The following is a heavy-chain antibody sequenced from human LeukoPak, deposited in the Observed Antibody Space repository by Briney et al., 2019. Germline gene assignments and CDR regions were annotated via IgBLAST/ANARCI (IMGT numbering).Heavy chain of an antibody. CDR2: IYYSGST. J-gene: IGHJ4*02. D-gene: IGHD3-16*02. CDR3: ARRGQAGYLY. Sequence: SETLSLTCTVSGGSISSSSYYWGWIRQPPGKGLEWIGSIYYSGSTYYNPSLKSRVTVSVDTSKNQFSLNLNSVTAADTAVYYCARRGQAGYLYWGQGTLVTVSS. V-gene: IGHV4-39*07. CDR1: GGSISSSSYY.